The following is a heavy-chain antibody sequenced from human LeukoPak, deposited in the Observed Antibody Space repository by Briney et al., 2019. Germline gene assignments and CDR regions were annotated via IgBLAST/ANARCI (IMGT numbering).Heavy chain of an antibody. Sequence: GGSLRLSCAASGFTFSSYSMNWVRQAPGKGLEWVSSISSSSSYIYYADSVKGRFTISRDSAKNSLYLQMNSLRAEDTAVYYCARDVTTAYSSGWYSYFDYWGQGTLVTVSS. D-gene: IGHD6-19*01. CDR3: ARDVTTAYSSGWYSYFDY. CDR2: ISSSSSYI. J-gene: IGHJ4*02. V-gene: IGHV3-21*01. CDR1: GFTFSSYS.